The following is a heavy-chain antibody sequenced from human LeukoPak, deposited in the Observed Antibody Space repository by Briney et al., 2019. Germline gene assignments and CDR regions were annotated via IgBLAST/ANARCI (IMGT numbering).Heavy chain of an antibody. CDR2: ISAYNGNT. Sequence: ASVKVSCKASGYTFTSYGISWVRQAPGQGLEWMGWISAYNGNTNYAQKLQGRVTMTTDTSTSTAYMELSSLRSEDTAVYYCARGYCGGDCSSVGAFDIWGQGTMVTVSS. J-gene: IGHJ3*02. CDR3: ARGYCGGDCSSVGAFDI. V-gene: IGHV1-18*01. CDR1: GYTFTSYG. D-gene: IGHD2-21*02.